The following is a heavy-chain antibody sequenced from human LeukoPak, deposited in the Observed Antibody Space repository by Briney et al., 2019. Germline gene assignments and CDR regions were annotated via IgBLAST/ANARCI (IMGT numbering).Heavy chain of an antibody. Sequence: GASVKVSCKASGYTFTRYDINWVRQATGQRLEGMGGINPNSGNTGYAQKFQGRVTMTKNTSIRPAYMELSSLRSEDTAVYYRARALEGRSHTLDYWGQGTLVTVSS. CDR1: GYTFTRYD. CDR2: INPNSGNT. D-gene: IGHD3-10*01. CDR3: ARALEGRSHTLDY. V-gene: IGHV1-8*01. J-gene: IGHJ4*02.